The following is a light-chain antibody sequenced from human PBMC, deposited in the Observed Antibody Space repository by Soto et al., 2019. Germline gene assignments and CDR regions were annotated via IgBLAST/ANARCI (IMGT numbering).Light chain of an antibody. Sequence: EIVLTQSPGTLSLSPGERATLSYRATQNININNLACYQRKPGQAPRLLISGASSRATGIPDRLSGSGSGTDFTLTIRRLEPEDFAVYYCHQYGSSPWTLGQGTKVEIK. CDR2: GAS. J-gene: IGKJ1*01. CDR3: HQYGSSPWT. CDR1: QNININN. V-gene: IGKV3-20*01.